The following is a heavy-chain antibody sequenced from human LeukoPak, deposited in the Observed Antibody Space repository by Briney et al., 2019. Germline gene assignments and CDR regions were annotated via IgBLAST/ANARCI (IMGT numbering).Heavy chain of an antibody. J-gene: IGHJ5*02. Sequence: PSETLSLTCTVSGYSISSGFYWGCIRQPPGKGLEWIGSLYHSGSTYYSPSLKSRITISVDTSKNQFSLKLSSVTAADTAVYYCARDKDYGDYRRQANWFDPWGQGTLVTVSS. V-gene: IGHV4-38-2*02. CDR1: GYSISSGFY. CDR2: LYHSGST. D-gene: IGHD4-17*01. CDR3: ARDKDYGDYRRQANWFDP.